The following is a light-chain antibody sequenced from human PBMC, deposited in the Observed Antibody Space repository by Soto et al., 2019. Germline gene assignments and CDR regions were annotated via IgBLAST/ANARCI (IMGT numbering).Light chain of an antibody. CDR1: TGAVTSGHY. J-gene: IGLJ2*01. Sequence: QAVVTQEPSLTVSPGGTVTLTCGFSTGAVTSGHYPYWFQQKPGQAPRTLIYDTNNKHSWTPARFSGSLLGGKAALTLSGAQPEDEADYYCLVSYSGARVFVGGTKLTVL. V-gene: IGLV7-46*01. CDR2: DTN. CDR3: LVSYSGARV.